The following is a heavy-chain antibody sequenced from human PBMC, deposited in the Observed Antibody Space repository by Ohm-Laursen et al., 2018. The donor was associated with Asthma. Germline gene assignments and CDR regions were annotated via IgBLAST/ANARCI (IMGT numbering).Heavy chain of an antibody. D-gene: IGHD3-16*01. CDR2: ISSDSSAI. CDR3: ARSFGGLDV. J-gene: IGHJ6*02. CDR1: GFTFNDYG. V-gene: IGHV3-48*01. Sequence: SLRLSCTASGFTFNDYGMSWVRQAPGKGLEWVSFISSDSSAIYFADSVKGRVTISRDNAKNSLYLQMSSLRAEDTAIYYCARSFGGLDVWGHGTTVTVSS.